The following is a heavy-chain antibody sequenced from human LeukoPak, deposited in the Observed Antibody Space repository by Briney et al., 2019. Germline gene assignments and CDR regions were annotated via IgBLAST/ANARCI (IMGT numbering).Heavy chain of an antibody. J-gene: IGHJ4*02. CDR1: GGSFSGYY. Sequence: PSETLSLTCAVYGGSFSGYYWSWIRQPPGKGLEWIGEINHGGSPNYNPSLKSRVTISVDTSKNQFSLKLSSVTAADTAVYYCARGVSPDYWGQGTLVTVSS. CDR2: INHGGSP. CDR3: ARGVSPDY. V-gene: IGHV4-34*01.